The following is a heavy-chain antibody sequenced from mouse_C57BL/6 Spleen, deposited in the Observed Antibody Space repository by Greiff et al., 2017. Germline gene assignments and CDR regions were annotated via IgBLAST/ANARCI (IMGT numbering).Heavy chain of an antibody. J-gene: IGHJ2*01. D-gene: IGHD1-1*01. Sequence: VQLVESGAELVRPGASVTLSCKASGYTFTDYEMHWVKQTPVHGLEWIGAIDPETGGTAYNQKFKGKAILTADKSSSTAYMELRSLTSEDSAVYYCTREEIYYYGSSYFDYWGQGTTLTVSS. CDR2: IDPETGGT. CDR1: GYTFTDYE. V-gene: IGHV1-15*01. CDR3: TREEIYYYGSSYFDY.